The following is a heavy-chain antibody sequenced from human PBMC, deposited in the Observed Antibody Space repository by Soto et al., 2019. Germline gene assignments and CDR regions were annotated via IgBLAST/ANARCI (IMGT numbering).Heavy chain of an antibody. CDR1: GYSFTSYW. D-gene: IGHD4-4*01. CDR2: IYPGDSDT. J-gene: IGHJ6*03. V-gene: IGHV5-51*01. Sequence: GESLKISCKGSGYSFTSYWIGWVRQMPGKGLEWMGIIYPGDSDTRYSPSFQGQVTISADKSISTAYLQWSSLKASDTAMYYCARGRTTVTSDYYYYMDVWSKGTTVTVSS. CDR3: ARGRTTVTSDYYYYMDV.